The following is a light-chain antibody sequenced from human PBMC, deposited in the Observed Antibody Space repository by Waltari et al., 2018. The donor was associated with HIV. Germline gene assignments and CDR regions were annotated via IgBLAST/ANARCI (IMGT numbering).Light chain of an antibody. J-gene: IGLJ2*01. Sequence: QSVLTQPPSASGTPGQRVTISCSGGGSKIGSHNVYWYQKFPGTAPKRLILRDSQRPSGVASRCCCSKSCTCATLALSVLQSKDEADYYCSAWDDRLSGPVGFGGGTKLTVL. CDR3: SAWDDRLSGPVG. CDR2: RDS. CDR1: GSKIGSHN. V-gene: IGLV1-47*01.